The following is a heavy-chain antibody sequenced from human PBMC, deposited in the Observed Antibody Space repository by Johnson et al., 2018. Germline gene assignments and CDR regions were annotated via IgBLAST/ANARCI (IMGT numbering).Heavy chain of an antibody. CDR3: ARGLGRYDGSGRYYYYGMDV. D-gene: IGHD3-10*01. CDR1: GGSFSGYY. J-gene: IGHJ6*02. V-gene: IGHV4-34*01. CDR2: INHSGST. Sequence: QVQLQQWGAGLLKPSETLSLTCAVYGGSFSGYYWSWIRQPPGKGLEWIGEINHSGSTNYNPSLKSRVTISVDPSKNQFSLKLSSVTAADTAVYYCARGLGRYDGSGRYYYYGMDVWGQGTTVT.